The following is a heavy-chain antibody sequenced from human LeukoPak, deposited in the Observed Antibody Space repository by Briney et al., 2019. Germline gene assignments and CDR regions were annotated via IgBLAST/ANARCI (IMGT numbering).Heavy chain of an antibody. CDR2: MNPDSGNT. V-gene: IGHV1-8*01. D-gene: IGHD3-3*01. CDR3: ARGQNYYDFWSGYYYFI. CDR1: GYTFTSYD. J-gene: IGHJ4*02. Sequence: ASVKVSCKASGYTFTSYDINWVRQATGQGLEWMGWMNPDSGNTGYAQKFQGRVTMTRNTSISTAYMELSSLRSEDTAVYYCARGQNYYDFWSGYYYFIWGQGTLVTVSS.